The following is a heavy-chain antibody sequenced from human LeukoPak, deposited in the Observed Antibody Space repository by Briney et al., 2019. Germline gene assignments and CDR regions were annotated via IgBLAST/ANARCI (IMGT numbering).Heavy chain of an antibody. Sequence: SETLSLTCTVSGGSISSYYWSWIRQPAGKGLEWIGRIYTSGSTNYNPSLKSRVTMSVDTSKNQFSLKLSSVTAADTAVYYCARDRQPGIAVAGIDYFDYWGQGILVTVSS. J-gene: IGHJ4*02. CDR3: ARDRQPGIAVAGIDYFDY. D-gene: IGHD6-19*01. CDR2: IYTSGST. V-gene: IGHV4-4*07. CDR1: GGSISSYY.